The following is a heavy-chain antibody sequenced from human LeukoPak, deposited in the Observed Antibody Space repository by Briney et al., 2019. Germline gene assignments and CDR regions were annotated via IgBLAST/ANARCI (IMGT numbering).Heavy chain of an antibody. J-gene: IGHJ6*03. V-gene: IGHV3-21*01. CDR3: ARDLRGYCSGGSCYSGGYMNYYYYYMDV. D-gene: IGHD2-15*01. CDR1: GFTFSSYS. CDR2: ISSSSSYI. Sequence: PGGSLRLSCAASGFTFSSYSMNWVRQAPGKGLEWVSSISSSSSYIYYADSVKGRFTISRDNAKNSLYLQMNSLRAEDTAVYYCARDLRGYCSGGSCYSGGYMNYYYYYMDVWGKGTTVTVSS.